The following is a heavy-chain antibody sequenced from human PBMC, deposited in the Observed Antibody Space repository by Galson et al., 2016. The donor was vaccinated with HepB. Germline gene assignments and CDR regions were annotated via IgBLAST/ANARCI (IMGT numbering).Heavy chain of an antibody. CDR2: INHSGST. J-gene: IGHJ5*02. CDR3: AGAVVAATNCFDP. Sequence: SETLSLTCGVSGGSFNTYYWTWIRQPPGKGLEWLGEINHSGSTKYNPSLKNRVTISVDTSKNQFSLKLNSMTASDTAIYYCAGAVVAATNCFDPWGQGTLVAVSS. CDR1: GGSFNTYY. D-gene: IGHD2-15*01. V-gene: IGHV4-34*01.